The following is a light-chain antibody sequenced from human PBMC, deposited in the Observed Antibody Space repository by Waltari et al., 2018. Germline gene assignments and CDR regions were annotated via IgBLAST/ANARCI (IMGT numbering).Light chain of an antibody. CDR2: DVT. CDR1: SSDVGDYNY. J-gene: IGLJ2*01. Sequence: QSALTQPRSVSGSPGQSVAISCTGTSSDVGDYNYVSWYQQHPGKAPKLMIYDVTKRPSGVPDRFSGSKSGNTASLTISGLQADDEADYYCCSYAGPFGGGTKLTVL. V-gene: IGLV2-11*01. CDR3: CSYAGP.